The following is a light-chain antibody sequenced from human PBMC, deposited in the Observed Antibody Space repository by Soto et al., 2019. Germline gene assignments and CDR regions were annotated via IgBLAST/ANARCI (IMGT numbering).Light chain of an antibody. CDR3: QSYDSSLSGSVV. V-gene: IGLV1-40*01. J-gene: IGLJ2*01. CDR2: GDT. CDR1: TSNIGAGYD. Sequence: QSVLTQSPSVSGAPGQRVTISCTGSTSNIGAGYDVHWYQQIPGAAPKLLIYGDTNRPSGVPDRFSGSKSDTSASLAITGLQAEDEADYYCQSYDSSLSGSVVFGGGTKLTVL.